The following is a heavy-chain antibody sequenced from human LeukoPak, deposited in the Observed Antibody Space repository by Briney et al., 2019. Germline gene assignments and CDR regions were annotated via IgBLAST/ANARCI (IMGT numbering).Heavy chain of an antibody. D-gene: IGHD4-23*01. V-gene: IGHV4-4*07. CDR3: ARGGKATVVTM. CDR1: GGSINSYY. J-gene: IGHJ4*02. Sequence: SETLSLTCTVSGGSINSYYWSWIRQPAGKGLEWIGRIYSSGSTNYSPSLKSRVSMSVDTSKNQYSLKLTSVTAADTAVYYCARGGKATVVTMWGQGILVTVSS. CDR2: IYSSGST.